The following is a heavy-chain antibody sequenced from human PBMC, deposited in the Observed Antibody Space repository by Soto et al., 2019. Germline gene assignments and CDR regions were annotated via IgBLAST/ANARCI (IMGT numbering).Heavy chain of an antibody. Sequence: GGSLKPSWAASEFTFSGKPMSWVRQAPGKGRKWVSPIIGIGGRTNHADSGKGRLTISRDNSKNTLYLQMNSLRAEDTAVYYCAKDLTIFGVANEKPTRFPIGYWGQGTLVTVSS. CDR3: AKDLTIFGVANEKPTRFPIGY. D-gene: IGHD3-3*01. V-gene: IGHV3-23*01. J-gene: IGHJ4*02. CDR1: EFTFSGKP. CDR2: IIGIGGRT.